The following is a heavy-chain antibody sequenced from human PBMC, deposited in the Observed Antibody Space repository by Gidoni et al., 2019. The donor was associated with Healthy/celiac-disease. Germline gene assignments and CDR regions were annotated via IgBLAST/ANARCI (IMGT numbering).Heavy chain of an antibody. CDR1: GFTFSSSA. J-gene: IGHJ6*02. CDR3: ARAPRITIFGVVITYYYYGIDV. Sequence: QVKLVWSGGGVVQPGRCLRRSCAASGFTFSSSAMHWVRQAPGKGLEWVAVISHDGSTKYYADSVKGRFTISRDNSKNTLYLQMNSLRAEDTVVYYCARAPRITIFGVVITYYYYGIDVWGQGTTVTVSS. V-gene: IGHV3-30*04. CDR2: ISHDGSTK. D-gene: IGHD3-3*01.